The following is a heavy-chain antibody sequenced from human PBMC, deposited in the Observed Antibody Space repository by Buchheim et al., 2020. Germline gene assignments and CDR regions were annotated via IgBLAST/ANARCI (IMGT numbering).Heavy chain of an antibody. D-gene: IGHD2-21*01. V-gene: IGHV3-30*03. J-gene: IGHJ4*02. CDR2: ISDDGTNN. CDR1: GFTFSTYV. Sequence: QVQLVESGGGVVQPGRSLRLSCAASGFTFSTYVMHWVRQAPGKGLEWLAVISDDGTNNYYTDAVKGRFTISRDNSKNTVYLQVDSLTTEDTAAYYCARTDCGTTHCKHLQYWGLGTL. CDR3: ARTDCGTTHCKHLQY.